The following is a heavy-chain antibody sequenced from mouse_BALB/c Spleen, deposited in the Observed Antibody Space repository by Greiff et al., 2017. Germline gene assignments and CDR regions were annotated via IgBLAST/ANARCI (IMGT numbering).Heavy chain of an antibody. CDR1: GYTFTSYW. J-gene: IGHJ4*01. V-gene: IGHV1S81*02. CDR3: ARGYGYAMDY. Sequence: QVQLQQSGAELVKPGASVKLSCKASGYTFTSYWMHWVKQRPGQGLEWIGEINPSNGRTNYNEKFKSKATLTVDKSSSTAYMQLSSLTSEDSAVYYCARGYGYAMDYWGQGTSVTVSS. CDR2: INPSNGRT. D-gene: IGHD2-14*01.